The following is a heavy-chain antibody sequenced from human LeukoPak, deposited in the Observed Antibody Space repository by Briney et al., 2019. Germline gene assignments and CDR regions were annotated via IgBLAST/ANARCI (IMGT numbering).Heavy chain of an antibody. CDR1: GFTFSSYE. D-gene: IGHD1-26*01. V-gene: IGHV3-48*03. CDR2: ISSSGSTI. Sequence: GGSLRLSCAASGFTFSSYEMNWVRQAPGKGLEWVSYISSSGSTIYYADSVKGRFTISRDNAKNSLYLQMNSLRAEDTAVYYCARGHSGSYRGPFDYWGQGTLVTVSS. CDR3: ARGHSGSYRGPFDY. J-gene: IGHJ4*02.